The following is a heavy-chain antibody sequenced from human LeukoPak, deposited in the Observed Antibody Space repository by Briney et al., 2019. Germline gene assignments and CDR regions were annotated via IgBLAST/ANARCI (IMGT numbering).Heavy chain of an antibody. CDR3: AKDRCSNGIGCYYYYMEV. Sequence: GGSLRLSCAASGFTFSSYGMHWVRQAPGKGLEWVAYIQYDRTNEQYAHSVKGRFRISRDNSNNILYLQMNSLRTEDTAVCYCAKDRCSNGIGCYYYYMEVWGKGTTVTISS. V-gene: IGHV3-30*02. D-gene: IGHD2-8*01. J-gene: IGHJ6*03. CDR1: GFTFSSYG. CDR2: IQYDRTNE.